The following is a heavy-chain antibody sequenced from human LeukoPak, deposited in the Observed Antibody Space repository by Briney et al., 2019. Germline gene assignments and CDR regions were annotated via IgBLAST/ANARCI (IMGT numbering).Heavy chain of an antibody. D-gene: IGHD2/OR15-2a*01. J-gene: IGHJ4*02. Sequence: KPGGSLRLSCAASGFTFSGYGMNWVRQAPGKGLEWVSSITSSGSYIYYADSVKGRFTISRDNAKNSLSLQMNSLRAEDTAVYYCARGGSNSPYYFDYWGQGTLVTVSS. V-gene: IGHV3-21*01. CDR3: ARGGSNSPYYFDY. CDR1: GFTFSGYG. CDR2: ITSSGSYI.